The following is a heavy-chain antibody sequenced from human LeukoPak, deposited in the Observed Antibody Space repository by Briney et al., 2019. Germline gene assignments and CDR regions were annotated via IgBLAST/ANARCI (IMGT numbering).Heavy chain of an antibody. CDR1: GGSISSSSYY. Sequence: PSETLSLTCTVSGGSISSSSYYWGWIRQPPGKGLEWIGSIYYSGTTYYNPSLKSRVTISVDTSKNQFSLKLSSVTAADTAVYYCARGLVVGATPNYFDYWGQGTLVTVSS. V-gene: IGHV4-39*07. D-gene: IGHD1-26*01. CDR2: IYYSGTT. CDR3: ARGLVVGATPNYFDY. J-gene: IGHJ4*02.